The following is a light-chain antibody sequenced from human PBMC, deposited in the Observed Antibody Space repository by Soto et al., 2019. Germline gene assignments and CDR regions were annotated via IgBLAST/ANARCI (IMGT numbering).Light chain of an antibody. V-gene: IGKV3-15*01. Sequence: EIVVTQSPATLSVSPGERATLSCRASQTVASNLAWYQQKPGQAPRLLIHGASTRATGVPVRFSGSGSGTEFTLTISSLQSEDFAVYYCQQYHNWPPQYTFGQGTKLQIK. J-gene: IGKJ2*01. CDR2: GAS. CDR1: QTVASN. CDR3: QQYHNWPPQYT.